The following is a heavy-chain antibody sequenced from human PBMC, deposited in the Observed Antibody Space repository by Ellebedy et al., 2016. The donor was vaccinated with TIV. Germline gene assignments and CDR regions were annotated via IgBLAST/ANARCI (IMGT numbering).Heavy chain of an antibody. CDR2: TYYRSKWYY. CDR3: ERDYPPVRGVLTIEARDYYYGMDV. Sequence: SETLSLTCGISGDSVSSNSAAWNWIRQSPSRGLEWLGRTYYRSKWYYDYAVSVRSRITINPDTSKNQFSPQLNSVTPEDTAVYYCERDYPPVRGVLTIEARDYYYGMDVWGQGTTVTVSS. J-gene: IGHJ6*02. V-gene: IGHV6-1*01. D-gene: IGHD3-10*01. CDR1: GDSVSSNSAA.